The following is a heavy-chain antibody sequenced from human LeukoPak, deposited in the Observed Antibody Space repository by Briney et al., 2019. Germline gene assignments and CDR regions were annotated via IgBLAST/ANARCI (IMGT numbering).Heavy chain of an antibody. D-gene: IGHD3-16*01. CDR3: ARRGGGRAFDI. CDR2: IYYSGST. J-gene: IGHJ3*02. CDR1: GGSIRSYY. V-gene: IGHV4-59*08. Sequence: KSSQTLSLTCTVSGGSIRSYYWSWIRQPPGKGLECIGYIYYSGSTNYNPSLKSRVNISIDTPRTQFSLRLSSVTAADTAMYYCARRGGGRAFDIWGQGTMVTVSS.